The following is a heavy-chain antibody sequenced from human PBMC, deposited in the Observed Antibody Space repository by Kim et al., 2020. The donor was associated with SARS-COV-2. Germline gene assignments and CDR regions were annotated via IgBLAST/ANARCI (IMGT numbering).Heavy chain of an antibody. CDR2: IKSNSDGGTK. CDR1: GFTFSNAW. V-gene: IGHV3-15*05. Sequence: GGSLRLSCAASGFTFSNAWMNWVRQAPGKGLEWVGRIKSNSDGGTKEYAATVKGRFTISRDDSKNTLHLQMNSLKIEDTAVYYCSTDRGGERVVGSWGWGNLVTVSS. CDR3: STDRGGERVVGS. J-gene: IGHJ5*01. D-gene: IGHD3-16*01.